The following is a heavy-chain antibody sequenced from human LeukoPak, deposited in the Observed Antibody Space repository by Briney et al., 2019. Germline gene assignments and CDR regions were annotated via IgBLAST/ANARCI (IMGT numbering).Heavy chain of an antibody. CDR1: GFTFSSYW. D-gene: IGHD1-1*01. J-gene: IGHJ4*02. V-gene: IGHV3-7*05. Sequence: GGSLRLSCAVSGFTFSSYWMSWVRQAPGKGLEWVANIKQDGSEKYYVDSVRGRFTISRDNAKNSLYLQMDSLRAEDTAVYYCARDDTWNLDYWGQGTLVTVSS. CDR2: IKQDGSEK. CDR3: ARDDTWNLDY.